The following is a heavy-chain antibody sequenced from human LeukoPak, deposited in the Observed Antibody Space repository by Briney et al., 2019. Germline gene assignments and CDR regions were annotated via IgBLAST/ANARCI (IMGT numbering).Heavy chain of an antibody. CDR1: GFTFSNYA. Sequence: PGGSLRLSCVASGFTFSNYAMSWVRQAPGKGLVWVSAITGNGGITYYADSVKGRFTISRDNSKNTLYLQMNSLRAEDTAVYYCAKWGDYDVLTGYYDPDYWGQGTLVTVAS. V-gene: IGHV3-23*01. CDR3: AKWGDYDVLTGYYDPDY. J-gene: IGHJ4*02. CDR2: ITGNGGIT. D-gene: IGHD3-9*01.